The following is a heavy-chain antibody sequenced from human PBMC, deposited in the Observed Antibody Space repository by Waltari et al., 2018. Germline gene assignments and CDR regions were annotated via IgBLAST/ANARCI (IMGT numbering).Heavy chain of an antibody. D-gene: IGHD3-10*01. CDR3: AKDQGYYGSGSSPGYFDY. J-gene: IGHJ4*02. CDR1: GFTFSSYA. Sequence: EVQLLESGGGLVQPGGSLRLSCAASGFTFSSYAMSWVRHAPGKGLEWVSAISGSGGSTYYADSVKGRFTISRDNSKNTLYLQMNSLRAEDTAVYYCAKDQGYYGSGSSPGYFDYWGQGTLVTVSS. CDR2: ISGSGGST. V-gene: IGHV3-23*01.